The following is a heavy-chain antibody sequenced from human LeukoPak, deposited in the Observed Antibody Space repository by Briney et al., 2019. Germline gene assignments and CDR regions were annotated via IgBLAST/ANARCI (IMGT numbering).Heavy chain of an antibody. V-gene: IGHV3-23*01. D-gene: IGHD3-22*01. J-gene: IGHJ5*02. CDR2: ISGSGGST. CDR1: GFTFSSYA. Sequence: PGGSLRLSCAASGFTFSSYAMSWVRQAPGKGLEWVSAISGSGGSTYYADSVKGRFTISRDNSKNTLYPQMNSLRAEDTAVYYCAKSSSMIVAVYNWFDPWGQGTLVTVSS. CDR3: AKSSSMIVAVYNWFDP.